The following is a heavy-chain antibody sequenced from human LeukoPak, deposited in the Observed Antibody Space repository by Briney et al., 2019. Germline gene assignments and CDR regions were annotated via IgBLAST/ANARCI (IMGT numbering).Heavy chain of an antibody. J-gene: IGHJ4*02. D-gene: IGHD2-2*01. CDR3: ARTLGYCSSTSCYLDY. Sequence: SVKVSCKASGGTFSSYAISWVRQAPGQGLEWMGGIIPIFGTANYARKFQGRVTITTDESTSTAYMELSSLRSEDTAVYYCARTLGYCSSTSCYLDYWGQGTLVTVSS. CDR2: IIPIFGTA. CDR1: GGTFSSYA. V-gene: IGHV1-69*05.